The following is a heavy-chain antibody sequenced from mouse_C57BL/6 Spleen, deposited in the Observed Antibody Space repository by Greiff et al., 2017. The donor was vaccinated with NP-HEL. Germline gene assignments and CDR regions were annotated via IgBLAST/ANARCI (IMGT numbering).Heavy chain of an antibody. CDR1: GFTFSDYG. Sequence: EVKLVESGGGLVKPGGSLKLSCAASGFTFSDYGMHWVRQAPEKGLEWVAYISSGSSTIYYADTVKGRFTISRDNAKNTLFLQMTSLRSEDTAMYYCARGNYRLAYWGQGTLVTVSA. J-gene: IGHJ3*01. CDR3: ARGNYRLAY. D-gene: IGHD2-14*01. V-gene: IGHV5-17*01. CDR2: ISSGSSTI.